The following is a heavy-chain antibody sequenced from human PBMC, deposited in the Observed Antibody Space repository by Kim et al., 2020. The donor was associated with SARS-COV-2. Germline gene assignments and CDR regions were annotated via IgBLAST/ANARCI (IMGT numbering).Heavy chain of an antibody. V-gene: IGHV4-39*01. J-gene: IGHJ3*02. CDR3: ASRWLVLPLDAFDI. D-gene: IGHD6-19*01. Sequence: SETLSLTCTVSGGSISSSSYYWGWIRQPPGKGLEWIGSIYYSGSTYYNPSLKSRVTISVDTSKNQFSLKLSSVTAADTAVYYCASRWLVLPLDAFDIWGQMTMVTVSS. CDR1: GGSISSSSYY. CDR2: IYYSGST.